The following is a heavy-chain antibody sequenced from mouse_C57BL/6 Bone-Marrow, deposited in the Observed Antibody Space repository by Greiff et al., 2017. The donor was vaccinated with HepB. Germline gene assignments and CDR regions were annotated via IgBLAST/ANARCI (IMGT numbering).Heavy chain of an antibody. Sequence: EVKLVESGGDLVKPGGSLKLSCAASGFTFSSYGMSWVRQTPDKRLEWVATISSGGSYTYYPDSVKGRFTISRDNAKNTLYLQMSSLKSEDTAMYYCARHDYSGAMDYWGQGTSVTVSS. CDR1: GFTFSSYG. CDR2: ISSGGSYT. CDR3: ARHDYSGAMDY. J-gene: IGHJ4*01. D-gene: IGHD2-4*01. V-gene: IGHV5-6*01.